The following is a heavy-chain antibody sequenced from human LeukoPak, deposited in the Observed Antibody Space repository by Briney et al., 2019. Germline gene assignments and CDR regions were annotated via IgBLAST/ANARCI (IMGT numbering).Heavy chain of an antibody. CDR1: GFTFSGFW. CDR3: AGGRGSDY. V-gene: IGHV3-7*01. Sequence: GTLRLSCAGSGFTFSGFWMIWVRQAPGKGLEWVANVKQDGSKKYYVDSVKGRFTISRDNATTSLDLKMHSLKVEATALCYCAGGRGSDYCGQGSLVT. D-gene: IGHD2-15*01. J-gene: IGHJ4*02. CDR2: VKQDGSKK.